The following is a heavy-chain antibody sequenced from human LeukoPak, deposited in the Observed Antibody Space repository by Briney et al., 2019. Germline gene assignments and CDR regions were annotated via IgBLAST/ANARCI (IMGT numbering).Heavy chain of an antibody. CDR3: ARDRTQYYYYSMDV. CDR2: ISYDGNSK. J-gene: IGHJ6*01. V-gene: IGHV3-30-3*01. D-gene: IGHD4-11*01. Sequence: GGSLRLSCAASGFTFYNYVMSWVRQAPGKGLEWVAVISYDGNSKYYADSVKGRLTLSRDNSKNSVDLQMDSLRGDDTAVYYCARDRTQYYYYSMDVWGQGTTVTVSS. CDR1: GFTFYNYV.